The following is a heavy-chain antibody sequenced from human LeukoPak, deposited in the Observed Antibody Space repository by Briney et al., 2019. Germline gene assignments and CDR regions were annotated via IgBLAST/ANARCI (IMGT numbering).Heavy chain of an antibody. Sequence: SETLSLTCAVYGGSFSGYYWSWIRQPPGKGLEWIGNIYHSGSTYYNPSLKSRVTISVDTSKDQFSLKLTSVTAADTAIYYCARFYSRSHHDYWGQGTLVTVSS. CDR2: IYHSGST. D-gene: IGHD1-26*01. CDR3: ARFYSRSHHDY. V-gene: IGHV4-34*01. J-gene: IGHJ4*02. CDR1: GGSFSGYY.